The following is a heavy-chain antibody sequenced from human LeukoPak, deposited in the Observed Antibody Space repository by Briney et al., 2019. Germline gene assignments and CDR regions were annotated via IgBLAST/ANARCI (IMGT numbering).Heavy chain of an antibody. Sequence: PGGSLRLSCAASGFTFSSYAMNWVRQAPGKGLEWVSATGSTGVSTFYADSVKGRFTISRDNSKNTLYLQMNSLRAEDTAVYYCAKELRYFDWLSPFDYWGQGTLVTVSS. CDR1: GFTFSSYA. J-gene: IGHJ4*02. CDR2: TGSTGVST. CDR3: AKELRYFDWLSPFDY. V-gene: IGHV3-23*01. D-gene: IGHD3-9*01.